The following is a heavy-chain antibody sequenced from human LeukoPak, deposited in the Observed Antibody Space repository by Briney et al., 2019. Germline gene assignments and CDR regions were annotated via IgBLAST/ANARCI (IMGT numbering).Heavy chain of an antibody. Sequence: GGSLRLSCAASGFTFNTYAMSWVRQAPGKGLEWLSGINGGGGSTYYADSVKGRFTISRDNSHNTLYLQMNSLRAEDTAIYYWAKDRSASGSYYPDYWGQGTLVTVSS. D-gene: IGHD3-10*01. J-gene: IGHJ4*02. CDR2: INGGGGST. CDR3: AKDRSASGSYYPDY. CDR1: GFTFNTYA. V-gene: IGHV3-23*01.